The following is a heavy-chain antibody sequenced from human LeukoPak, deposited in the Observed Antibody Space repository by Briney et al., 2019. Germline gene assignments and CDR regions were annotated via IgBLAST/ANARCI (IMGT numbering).Heavy chain of an antibody. CDR2: IYTSGST. V-gene: IGHV4-61*02. CDR1: GGSISSGSYY. CDR3: ARSPLEWFSRVNMEYYYYMDV. Sequence: PSQTLSLTCTVSGGSISSGSYYWSWIRQPAGKGLEWIGRIYTSGSTNYNPSLKSRVTISVDTSKNQFSLKLSSVTAADTAVYYCARSPLEWFSRVNMEYYYYMDVWGKGTTVTVSS. J-gene: IGHJ6*03. D-gene: IGHD3-3*01.